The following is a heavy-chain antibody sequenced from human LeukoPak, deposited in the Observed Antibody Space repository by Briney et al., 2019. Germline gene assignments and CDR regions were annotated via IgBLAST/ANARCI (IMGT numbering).Heavy chain of an antibody. Sequence: SCKASGGTFSSYGMHWVRQAPGKGLEWVAVISYDGSNKYYADSVKGRFTISRDNSKNTLYLQMNSLRAEDTAVYYCAKALKVNWFDPWGQGTLVTVSS. V-gene: IGHV3-30*18. CDR3: AKALKVNWFDP. J-gene: IGHJ5*02. CDR1: GGTFSSYG. CDR2: ISYDGSNK.